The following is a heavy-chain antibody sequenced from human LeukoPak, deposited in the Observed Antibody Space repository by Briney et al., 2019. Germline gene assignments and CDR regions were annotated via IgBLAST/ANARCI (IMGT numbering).Heavy chain of an antibody. CDR2: ISGSSGYI. J-gene: IGHJ3*02. CDR1: GFTFSSYS. Sequence: GGSLRLSCAASGFTFSSYSLNWVRQAPGKGLEWVSSISGSSGYIYYADSVKGRFTISRDNAKNSLYLQMNSLRAEDTAVYYCARDTYYYDSSGPSNAFDIWGQGTMVTVSS. CDR3: ARDTYYYDSSGPSNAFDI. D-gene: IGHD3-22*01. V-gene: IGHV3-21*01.